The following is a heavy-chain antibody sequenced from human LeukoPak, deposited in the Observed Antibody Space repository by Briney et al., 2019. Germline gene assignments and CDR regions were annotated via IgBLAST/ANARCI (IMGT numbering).Heavy chain of an antibody. V-gene: IGHV4-39*07. J-gene: IGHJ4*02. D-gene: IGHD3-22*01. CDR2: IYYSGST. CDR1: GGSISSSSYY. CDR3: AREEAQLYYDSSGYYDY. Sequence: SETLSLTCTVSGGSISSSSYYWGWIRQPPGKGLEWIGSIYYSGSTYYNPSLKSRVTISVDTSKNQFSLKLSSVTAADTAVYYCAREEAQLYYDSSGYYDYWGQGTLVTVSS.